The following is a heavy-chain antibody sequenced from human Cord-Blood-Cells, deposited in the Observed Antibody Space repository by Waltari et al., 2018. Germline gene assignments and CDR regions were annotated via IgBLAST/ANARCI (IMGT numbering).Heavy chain of an antibody. CDR2: IYSGGST. J-gene: IGHJ4*02. Sequence: EVQLVESGGGLIQPGGSLRLSCAASGFTVSSNYMSWVRQAPGKGLGWFSVIYSGGSTYYADSVKGRFTISRDNSKNTLYRQMNSLRAEDAAVYYCARDPTGDSAAWGQGTLVTVSS. CDR3: ARDPTGDSAA. CDR1: GFTVSSNY. V-gene: IGHV3-53*01. D-gene: IGHD5-18*01.